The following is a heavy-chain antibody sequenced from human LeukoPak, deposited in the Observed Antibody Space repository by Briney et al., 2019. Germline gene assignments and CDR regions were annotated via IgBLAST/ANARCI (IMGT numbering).Heavy chain of an antibody. V-gene: IGHV3-23*01. CDR2: ISGSGGST. CDR1: GFTFNISA. J-gene: IGHJ4*02. Sequence: GGSLRLSCAASGFTFNISAMSWVRQAPGKGLECVSPISGSGGSTYYADSVKGRFTISRDNSKNTLYLQMNSLRAEDTAVYYSAKDDRGVRAFDYWGQGTLVTVSS. D-gene: IGHD2-8*01. CDR3: AKDDRGVRAFDY.